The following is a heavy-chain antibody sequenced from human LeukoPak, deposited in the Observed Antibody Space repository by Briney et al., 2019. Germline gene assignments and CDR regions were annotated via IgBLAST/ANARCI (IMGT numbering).Heavy chain of an antibody. CDR1: GGSITSYY. J-gene: IGHJ4*02. D-gene: IGHD6-13*01. Sequence: SETLSLTCTVSGGSITSYYWSWIRQPPGKGLEWIGHFYYTGSTNYNPSLKSRVTISVDKSKNQFSLKLSSVTAADTAVYYCARVLGTMAAAGHVYFDYWGQGTLVTVSS. V-gene: IGHV4-59*12. CDR3: ARVLGTMAAAGHVYFDY. CDR2: FYYTGST.